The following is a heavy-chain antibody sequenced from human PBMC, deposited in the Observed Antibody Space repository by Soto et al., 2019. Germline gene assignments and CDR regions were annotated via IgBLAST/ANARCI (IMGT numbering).Heavy chain of an antibody. D-gene: IGHD5-12*01. CDR1: GGSLSGYY. J-gene: IGHJ5*02. CDR3: ARGQEGVVAPP. Sequence: QVQLQQWGAGLLKPSETLSLNCAVTGGSLSGYYWSWIRQPPGKGLEWIGEVKDGGHANYSPSLRGRVTISSDPSTNQFLLSLYSVTAADTGVYYCARGQEGVVAPPWDQGSLVTVSS. V-gene: IGHV4-34*01. CDR2: VKDGGHA.